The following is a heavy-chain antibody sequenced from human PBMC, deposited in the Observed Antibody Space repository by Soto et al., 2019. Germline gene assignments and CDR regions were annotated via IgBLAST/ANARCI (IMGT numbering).Heavy chain of an antibody. D-gene: IGHD3-9*01. Sequence: GGSLRLSCAASGFTFSSYGMHWVRQAPGKGLEWVAVIWYDGSNKYYADSVKGRFTISRDNSKNTLYLQMNSLRAEDTAVYYCARGDILTGYYISYWGQGTLVTVSS. CDR2: IWYDGSNK. V-gene: IGHV3-33*01. CDR3: ARGDILTGYYISY. CDR1: GFTFSSYG. J-gene: IGHJ4*02.